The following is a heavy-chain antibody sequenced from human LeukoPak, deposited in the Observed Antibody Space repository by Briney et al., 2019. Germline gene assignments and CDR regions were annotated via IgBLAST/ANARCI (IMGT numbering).Heavy chain of an antibody. J-gene: IGHJ4*02. V-gene: IGHV4-61*02. Sequence: SETLSLTCTVSGGSISSGSYYWSWIRQPAGKGLEWIGRIYTSGSTNYNPSLKSRVTISVDTSKNQFSLKLSSVTAADTAVYYCARVGIYCSSTSCYEGGLGYWGQGTLVTVSS. CDR2: IYTSGST. D-gene: IGHD2-2*01. CDR1: GGSISSGSYY. CDR3: ARVGIYCSSTSCYEGGLGY.